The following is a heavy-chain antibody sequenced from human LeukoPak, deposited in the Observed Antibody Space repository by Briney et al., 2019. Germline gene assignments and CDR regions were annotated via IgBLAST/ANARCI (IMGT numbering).Heavy chain of an antibody. CDR2: ISSSGSTI. J-gene: IGHJ4*02. Sequence: PGGSLRLSCAASGFTSSDYYMSWIRQAPGKGLEWVSYISSSGSTIYYADSVKGRFTISRDNAKNSLYLQMNSLRAEDTAVYYCARDAQKYCTNGVCYGLDYWGQGTLVTVSS. V-gene: IGHV3-11*01. CDR3: ARDAQKYCTNGVCYGLDY. CDR1: GFTSSDYY. D-gene: IGHD2-8*01.